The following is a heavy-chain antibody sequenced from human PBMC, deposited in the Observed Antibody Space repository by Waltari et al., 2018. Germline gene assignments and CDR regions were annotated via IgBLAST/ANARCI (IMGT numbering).Heavy chain of an antibody. CDR1: AGSISSGSFY. CDR2: IYTSGST. V-gene: IGHV4-61*09. Sequence: QVQLHESGPGLVKPSQTLSLTCTVPAGSISSGSFYWNWIRQPAGKGLEWIGFIYTSGSTNYNPSLKSRVTISADTSKNQFSLKLTSVTAADTAVYYCAREGGFSYRSEHWGQGALVTVAS. D-gene: IGHD3-10*01. J-gene: IGHJ4*02. CDR3: AREGGFSYRSEH.